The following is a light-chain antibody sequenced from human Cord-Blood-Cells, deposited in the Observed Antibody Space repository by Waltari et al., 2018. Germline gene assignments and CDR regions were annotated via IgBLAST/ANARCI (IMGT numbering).Light chain of an antibody. V-gene: IGLV2-14*01. CDR1: SSDAGGYNY. Sequence: QSALTQPASVSGSPGKSITIPCPGTSSDAGGYNYVSCYQQHPGKAPKRMIYDFSNRPSGVSTRFSGSKSGNTASLTISGLQAEDEADYYCSSYTSSSTLVFGGGTKLTVL. CDR2: DFS. J-gene: IGLJ2*01. CDR3: SSYTSSSTLV.